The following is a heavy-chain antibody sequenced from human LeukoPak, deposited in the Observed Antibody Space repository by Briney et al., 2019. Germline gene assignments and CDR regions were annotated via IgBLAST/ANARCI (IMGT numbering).Heavy chain of an antibody. CDR3: ARLWASITMVRGAINWFDP. V-gene: IGHV4-34*01. Sequence: TSETLSLTCAVYGGSFSGYYWSWIRQPPGKGLEWIGEINQSGRTNYNPSLKSRVTMSLDTSKNQFSLKLSSVTAADTAVYYCARLWASITMVRGAINWFDPWGQGTLVTVSS. J-gene: IGHJ5*02. D-gene: IGHD3-10*01. CDR1: GGSFSGYY. CDR2: INQSGRT.